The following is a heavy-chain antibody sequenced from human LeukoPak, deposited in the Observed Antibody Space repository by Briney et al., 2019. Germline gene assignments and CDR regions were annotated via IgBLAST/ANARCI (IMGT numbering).Heavy chain of an antibody. Sequence: GGSLRLSCAASGFTFSSYAMTWVRQAPGKGLEWVSAVSGSGVNTYYADSVKGQFTISRDNSKDTLYLQMNSLRAEDTAVYYCAKGDSRGSGSYYDDYWGQGTLVTVSS. CDR3: AKGDSRGSGSYYDDY. CDR2: VSGSGVNT. V-gene: IGHV3-23*01. CDR1: GFTFSSYA. J-gene: IGHJ4*02. D-gene: IGHD3-10*01.